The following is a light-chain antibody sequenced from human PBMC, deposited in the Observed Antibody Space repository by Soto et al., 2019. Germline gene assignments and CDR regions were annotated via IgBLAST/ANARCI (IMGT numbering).Light chain of an antibody. V-gene: IGLV2-8*01. J-gene: IGLJ1*01. CDR3: SSYAGSNNPYV. CDR1: SSDVGGYKY. CDR2: EVS. Sequence: QSALTQPPSASGSPGQSVTISCTGTSSDVGGYKYVSWYQQHPGKAPKLMIYEVSKRPSGVPDRFSGSKSGNTASLTVSGLQAVDEADYYCSSYAGSNNPYVFGTGTKVTVL.